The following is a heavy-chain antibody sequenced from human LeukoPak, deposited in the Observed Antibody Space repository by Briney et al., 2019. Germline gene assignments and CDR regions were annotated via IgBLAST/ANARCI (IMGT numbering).Heavy chain of an antibody. V-gene: IGHV3-48*03. CDR1: ACTSSSYE. J-gene: IGHJ4*02. CDR2: ISSSGRSI. CDR3: ARGSGDYGGNYQSFDC. Sequence: GGSLRLFCGASACTSSSYEMNCVRQAPEKGVEWVAYISSSGRSINYADSAKGRFTISRDNAKNSLYLQMNSLRAEDTAVYYCARGSGDYGGNYQSFDCWGQGTLVTVSS. D-gene: IGHD4-23*01.